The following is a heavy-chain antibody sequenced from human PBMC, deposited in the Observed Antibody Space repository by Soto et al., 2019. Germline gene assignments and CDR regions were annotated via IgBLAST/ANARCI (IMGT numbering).Heavy chain of an antibody. CDR1: GFTFSSYW. D-gene: IGHD6-25*01. CDR2: IKQDGSEK. CDR3: ASSGPRMLDTSYFDY. J-gene: IGHJ4*02. Sequence: PGGSLRLSCAASGFTFSSYWMSWVRQAPGKGLEWVANIKQDGSEKYYVDSVKGRFTISRDNAKNSLYLQMNSLRAEDTAVYYCASSGPRMLDTSYFDYWGQGTLVTVSS. V-gene: IGHV3-7*01.